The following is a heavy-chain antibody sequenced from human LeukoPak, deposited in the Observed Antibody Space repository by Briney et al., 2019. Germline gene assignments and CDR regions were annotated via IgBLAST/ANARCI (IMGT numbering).Heavy chain of an antibody. D-gene: IGHD4-17*01. V-gene: IGHV5-51*01. Sequence: GESLKISCKGSGYSFTYWIGWVREMPGKGLEWMGIIYSGDSHTKYSPSFQGRVTISVDNSISTAYLQWSSLEASDTAMYYCASARHGDYVWDYWGQGTLVTVSS. CDR2: IYSGDSHT. CDR3: ASARHGDYVWDY. J-gene: IGHJ4*02. CDR1: GYSFTYW.